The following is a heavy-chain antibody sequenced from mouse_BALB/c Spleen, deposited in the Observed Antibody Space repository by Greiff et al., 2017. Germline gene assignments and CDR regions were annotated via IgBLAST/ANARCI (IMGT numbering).Heavy chain of an antibody. D-gene: IGHD2-14*01. CDR1: GYTFTDYY. CDR2: IYPGSGNT. J-gene: IGHJ3*01. CDR3: AREYYRYDEAWFAY. Sequence: QVQLKESGPELVKPGASVKISCKASGYTFTDYYINWVKQKPGQGLEWIGWIYPGSGNTKYNEKFKGKATLTVDTSSSTAYMQLSSLTSEDTAVYFCAREYYRYDEAWFAYWGQGTLVTVSA. V-gene: IGHV1-84*02.